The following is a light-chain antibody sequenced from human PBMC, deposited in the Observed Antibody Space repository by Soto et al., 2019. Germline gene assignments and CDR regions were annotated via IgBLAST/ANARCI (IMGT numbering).Light chain of an antibody. J-gene: IGKJ1*01. CDR2: MAS. V-gene: IGKV1-5*03. CDR3: QQSNSYPWT. CDR1: QSISPY. Sequence: DIQMTQSPSTLSASAGDRVTITCRASQSISPYLAWYQQKPGKAHKLLIYMASSLQSGVPSRFSGSGSGTEFTLTISSLQPDDFATYYCQQSNSYPWTFGQGTQVDIK.